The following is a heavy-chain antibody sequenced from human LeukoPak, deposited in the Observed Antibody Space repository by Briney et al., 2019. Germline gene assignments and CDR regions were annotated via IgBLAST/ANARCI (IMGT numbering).Heavy chain of an antibody. CDR2: ISGSGVST. J-gene: IGHJ4*02. CDR3: ARSGSGSSWYYFDY. CDR1: GFTFSSYG. Sequence: GGSLRLSCAASGFTFSSYGMSWVRQAPGKGLEWVSAISGSGVSTYYADSVKGRFTISRDNSKNTLYLQMNSLRAEDTAVYYCARSGSGSSWYYFDYWGQGTLVAVSS. V-gene: IGHV3-23*01. D-gene: IGHD1-26*01.